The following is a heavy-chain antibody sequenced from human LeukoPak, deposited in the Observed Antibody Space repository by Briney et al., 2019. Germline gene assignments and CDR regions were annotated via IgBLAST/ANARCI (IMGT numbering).Heavy chain of an antibody. Sequence: SETLSLTCTDSGGSMSSYYWSWIRQPPGKGLEWIGYISYSGSTNYTPSLKSRITISVDTSKNQFSLKLSSVTAADTAVYYCARSGVTALSWVDPWGQGTLVTVSS. CDR1: GGSMSSYY. J-gene: IGHJ5*02. V-gene: IGHV4-59*08. D-gene: IGHD2-21*02. CDR3: ARSGVTALSWVDP. CDR2: ISYSGST.